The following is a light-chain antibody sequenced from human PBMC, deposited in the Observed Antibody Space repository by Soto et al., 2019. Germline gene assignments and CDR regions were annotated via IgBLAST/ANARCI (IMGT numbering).Light chain of an antibody. CDR1: QSVGSN. V-gene: IGKV3-15*01. CDR2: DAS. J-gene: IGKJ1*01. Sequence: EIVMTQSPDTLSVSPGETATLSCRASQSVGSNLAWYQQKPGQAPRLLISDASTRAAGLPARFSGSGSGTEFTLTITSLQSEDFAVYYCQQSNNWPKTFGQGTKVGIK. CDR3: QQSNNWPKT.